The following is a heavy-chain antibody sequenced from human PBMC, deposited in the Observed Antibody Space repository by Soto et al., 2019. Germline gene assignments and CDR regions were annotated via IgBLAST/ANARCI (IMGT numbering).Heavy chain of an antibody. Sequence: QMQLVQSGPEVKKPGTSVKVSCKASGFTFTSSAVQWVRQARGQRLEWIGWIVVGSGNTNYAQKFQERVTITRDMSTSTAYMELSSLRSEDTAVYYCAVDHCSGGICYSRRSSYYYYGMDVWGQGTTVTVSS. CDR1: GFTFTSSA. D-gene: IGHD2-15*01. V-gene: IGHV1-58*01. J-gene: IGHJ6*02. CDR2: IVVGSGNT. CDR3: AVDHCSGGICYSRRSSYYYYGMDV.